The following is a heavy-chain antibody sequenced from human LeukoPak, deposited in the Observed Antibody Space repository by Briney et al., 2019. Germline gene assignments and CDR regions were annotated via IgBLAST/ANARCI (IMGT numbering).Heavy chain of an antibody. D-gene: IGHD6-6*01. CDR3: AADSIAARQGGDALDI. Sequence: PGGSLRLSCAASGFTVSSNYMSWVRQAPGKGLEWVSVIYSGGSTYYADSVKGRFTISRDNSKNTLYLQMNSLRAEDTAVYYCAADSIAARQGGDALDIWGQGTMVTVSS. J-gene: IGHJ3*02. CDR2: IYSGGST. V-gene: IGHV3-53*01. CDR1: GFTVSSNY.